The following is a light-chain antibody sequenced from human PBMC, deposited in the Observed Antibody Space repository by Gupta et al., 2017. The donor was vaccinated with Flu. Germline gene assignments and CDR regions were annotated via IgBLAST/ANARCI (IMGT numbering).Light chain of an antibody. V-gene: IGKV4-1*01. Sequence: DTAMIQSPDSLAVSLGERATINCKSSRRGYTSNIKDSLAWYQQKPGQPPNLLIYWASTRDSGVPDRFSGSGSGTDFTLTISSLQAEDVAVYYCQQYSTTPLTFGQGTKVQIK. CDR2: WAS. CDR1: RRGYTSNIKDS. CDR3: QQYSTTPLT. J-gene: IGKJ1*01.